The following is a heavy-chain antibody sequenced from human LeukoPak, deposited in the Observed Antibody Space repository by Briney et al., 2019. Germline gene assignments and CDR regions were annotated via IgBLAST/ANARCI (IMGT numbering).Heavy chain of an antibody. CDR2: IYPGDSDT. CDR3: ARRDDSSGYLAVGGVDY. CDR1: GYSFTSYW. Sequence: GESLKISCKGSGYSFTSYWIGWVRQMPGKGLEWMGIIYPGDSDTRYSPSFQGQVTISADKSISTAYLQWSSLKASDTAMYYCARRDDSSGYLAVGGVDYWGQGTLVTVSS. D-gene: IGHD3-22*01. V-gene: IGHV5-51*01. J-gene: IGHJ4*02.